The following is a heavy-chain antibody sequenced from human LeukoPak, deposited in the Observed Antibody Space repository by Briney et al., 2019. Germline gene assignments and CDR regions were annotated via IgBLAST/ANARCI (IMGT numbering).Heavy chain of an antibody. Sequence: GGSLRLSCAASGFTFSSYAMSWVRQAPGKGLEWVSGIGRSGADTYYADSVKGRFTISRDNSKNTLYLQMNSLRAEDTAVYYCAKVAGVYGSGSRDYWGQGTLVTVSS. D-gene: IGHD3-10*01. J-gene: IGHJ4*02. CDR1: GFTFSSYA. CDR2: IGRSGADT. V-gene: IGHV3-23*01. CDR3: AKVAGVYGSGSRDY.